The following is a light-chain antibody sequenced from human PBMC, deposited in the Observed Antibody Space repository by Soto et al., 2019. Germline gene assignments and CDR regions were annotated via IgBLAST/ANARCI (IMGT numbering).Light chain of an antibody. V-gene: IGKV3-15*01. J-gene: IGKJ4*01. CDR2: GAS. CDR3: QQYNNWPLT. CDR1: QSVSSS. Sequence: EVVMTQSPATLSVSPGXRATLSCRASQSVSSSLAWYQQKPGQAPRLLIYGASTRATGIPAWFSGSGSGTEFTLTISSLQSEDFAVYYCQQYNNWPLTFGGGTKVDIK.